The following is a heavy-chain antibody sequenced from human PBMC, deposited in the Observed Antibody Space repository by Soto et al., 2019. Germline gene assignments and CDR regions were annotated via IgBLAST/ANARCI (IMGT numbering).Heavy chain of an antibody. Sequence: SETLSLTCTVSGGSISSYYWSWIRQPPGKGLEWIGYIYYSGSTNYNPSLKSRVTISVDTSKNQFSLKLSSVTAADTAVYYCATGVDTAMVGTSTHYYYGMDVWGQGTTVTVSS. CDR2: IYYSGST. V-gene: IGHV4-59*01. D-gene: IGHD5-18*01. CDR3: ATGVDTAMVGTSTHYYYGMDV. J-gene: IGHJ6*02. CDR1: GGSISSYY.